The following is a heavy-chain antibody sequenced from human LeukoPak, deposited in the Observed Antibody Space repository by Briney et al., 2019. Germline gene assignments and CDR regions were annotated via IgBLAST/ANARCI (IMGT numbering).Heavy chain of an antibody. CDR3: ARTLGYCSGGSCSYDAFDI. CDR2: IYDNGST. Sequence: PSETLSLTCTVSGGSISSTSYYWGWIRQPPGKQLEWIGYIYDNGSTNYNPSLKSRVTMSVDTSKHQFSLKLSSVTAADTAVFYCARTLGYCSGGSCSYDAFDIWGQGTMVTVSS. V-gene: IGHV4-61*05. J-gene: IGHJ3*02. D-gene: IGHD2-15*01. CDR1: GGSISSTSYY.